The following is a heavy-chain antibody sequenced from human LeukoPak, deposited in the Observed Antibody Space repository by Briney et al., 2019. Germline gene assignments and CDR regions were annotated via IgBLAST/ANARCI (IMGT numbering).Heavy chain of an antibody. D-gene: IGHD2-8*01. CDR3: AKEGSDCTNGTCRYFDY. V-gene: IGHV3-9*01. J-gene: IGHJ4*02. CDR2: INWKSDNM. Sequence: PGGSLRLSCAASGFTFDNNAMHWVRHAPGKGLEWVSSINWKSDNMDYAGSVKGRFTISRDNARNSLYLQMNSLRVEDTALYYCAKEGSDCTNGTCRYFDYWGQGTLVTVSS. CDR1: GFTFDNNA.